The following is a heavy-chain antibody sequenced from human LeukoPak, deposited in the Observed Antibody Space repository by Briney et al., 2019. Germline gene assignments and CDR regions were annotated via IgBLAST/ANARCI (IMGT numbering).Heavy chain of an antibody. J-gene: IGHJ4*02. V-gene: IGHV3-30*02. CDR1: GFTFSSYG. CDR2: IRYDGSNK. D-gene: IGHD3-10*01. CDR3: AKDHRFGELFGFAY. Sequence: PGGSLRLSCAASGFTFSSYGMHWVRQAPGKGLEWVAFIRYDGSNKYYANSVKGRFTISRDNSKNTMYLQMNSLRAEDTAVYYCAKDHRFGELFGFAYWGQGTLVTVSS.